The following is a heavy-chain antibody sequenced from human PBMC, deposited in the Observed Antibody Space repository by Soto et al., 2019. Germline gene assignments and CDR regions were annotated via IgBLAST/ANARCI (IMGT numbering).Heavy chain of an antibody. CDR1: GFTFSSYG. J-gene: IGHJ4*02. V-gene: IGHV3-30*18. Sequence: GGSLRLSCAASGFTFSSYGMHWVRQAPGKGLEWVAVISYDGSNKYYADSVKGRFTISRDNSKNTLYLQMNSLRAEDTAVYYCAKDNYYDSSGPFAYWGQGILVTVSS. CDR2: ISYDGSNK. CDR3: AKDNYYDSSGPFAY. D-gene: IGHD3-22*01.